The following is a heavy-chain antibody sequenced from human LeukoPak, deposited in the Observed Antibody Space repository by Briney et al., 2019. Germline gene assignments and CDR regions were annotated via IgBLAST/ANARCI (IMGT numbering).Heavy chain of an antibody. CDR1: GFMFSNYW. CDR2: INDDGSNK. CDR3: VGGTINSRWHGFDP. D-gene: IGHD2/OR15-2a*01. J-gene: IGHJ5*02. V-gene: IGHV3-74*01. Sequence: PGGSLRLSCEVSGFMFSNYWMHWVRQAPGKGPVWVSRINDDGSNKSHADSVQGRFTISRDNAKNTLYLQMNNLRAEDTAVYYCVGGTINSRWHGFDPWGRGTLVTVSS.